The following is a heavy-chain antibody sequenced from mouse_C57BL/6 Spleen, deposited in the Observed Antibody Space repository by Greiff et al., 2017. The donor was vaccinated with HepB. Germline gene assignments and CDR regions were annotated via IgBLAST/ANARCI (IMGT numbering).Heavy chain of an antibody. CDR3: AISPPDDYDEVYYAMDY. J-gene: IGHJ4*01. Sequence: EVQLQQSGPELVKPGASVKIPCKASGYTFTDYNMDWVKQSHGKSLEWIGDINPNNGGTIYNQKFKGKATLTVDKSSSTAYMELRSLTSEDTAVYYCAISPPDDYDEVYYAMDYWGQGTSVTVSS. CDR2: INPNNGGT. CDR1: GYTFTDYN. V-gene: IGHV1-18*01. D-gene: IGHD2-4*01.